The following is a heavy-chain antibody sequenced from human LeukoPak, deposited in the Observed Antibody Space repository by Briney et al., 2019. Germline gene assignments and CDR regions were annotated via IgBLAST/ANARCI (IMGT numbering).Heavy chain of an antibody. J-gene: IGHJ4*02. CDR1: GFTFDDYA. Sequence: PGGSLRLSCAASGFTFDDYAMHWVRQAPGKGLEWVSGISWNSGSIGYADSVKGRFTISRDNAKNSLYLQMNSLRAEDMALYYCXKDLAAVPAGIFDYWGQGTLVTVSS. CDR2: ISWNSGSI. V-gene: IGHV3-9*03. D-gene: IGHD2-2*01. CDR3: XKDLAAVPAGIFDY.